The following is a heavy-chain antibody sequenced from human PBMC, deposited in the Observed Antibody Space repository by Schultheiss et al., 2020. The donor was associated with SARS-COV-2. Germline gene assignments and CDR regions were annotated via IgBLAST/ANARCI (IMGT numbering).Heavy chain of an antibody. V-gene: IGHV4-59*01. J-gene: IGHJ4*02. CDR2: IYYSGST. Sequence: SQTLSLTCAVYGGSFSGYYWSWIRQPPGKGLEWIGYIYYSGSTNYNPSLKSRVTISVDTSKNQFSLKLSSVTAADTAVYYCVRDQGDADNYCPYDCWGQGTLVTVSS. D-gene: IGHD5-24*01. CDR3: VRDQGDADNYCPYDC. CDR1: GGSFSGYY.